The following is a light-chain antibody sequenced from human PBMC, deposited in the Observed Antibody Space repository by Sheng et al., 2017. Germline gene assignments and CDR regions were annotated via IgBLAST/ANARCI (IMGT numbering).Light chain of an antibody. CDR1: SSDVGGYEY. CDR3: CSYAGRFTYV. CDR2: EVT. V-gene: IGLV2-11*01. J-gene: IGLJ1*01. Sequence: QSALTQPPSVSGSPGQSVTVSCTGTSSDVGGYEYVSWYQQYPDKAPKLIISEVTNRPSGVPDRFSGSKSGNTASLTISGLQAEDEADYFCCSYAGRFTYVFGTGTKVSV.